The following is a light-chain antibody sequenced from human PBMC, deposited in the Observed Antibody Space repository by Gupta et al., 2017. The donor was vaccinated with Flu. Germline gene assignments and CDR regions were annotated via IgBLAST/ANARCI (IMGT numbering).Light chain of an antibody. CDR3: QQSYSFPLA. V-gene: IGKV1-39*01. Sequence: SASIGDRVTITCRASQSISSFLNWYQQKPGKAPKLLMHTSSSLQSGVPSRFSGSGSGTEFTLTISSLQPDDFATYFCQQSYSFPLAFGGGT. CDR1: QSISSF. J-gene: IGKJ4*01. CDR2: TSS.